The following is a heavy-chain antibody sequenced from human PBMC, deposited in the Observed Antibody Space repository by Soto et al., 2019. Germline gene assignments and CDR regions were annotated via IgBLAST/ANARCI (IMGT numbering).Heavy chain of an antibody. D-gene: IGHD6-19*01. V-gene: IGHV1-2*06. CDR1: GYIFTDYY. J-gene: IGHJ4*02. Sequence: ASVKVSCKTSGYIFTDYYIHWVRQAPGQGLEWLGQISPNPGDTHFAQDFQGRVTLTRDTSNNTAYMELSRLTSADTAIFYCARNRPTSGCDYFDFWGQGTLVTVSS. CDR3: ARNRPTSGCDYFDF. CDR2: ISPNPGDT.